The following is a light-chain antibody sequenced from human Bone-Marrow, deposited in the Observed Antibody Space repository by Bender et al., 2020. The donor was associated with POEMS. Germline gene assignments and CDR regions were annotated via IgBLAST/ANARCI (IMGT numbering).Light chain of an antibody. Sequence: HSALTQPASVSGSPGQAITISCTGTSSDVGYYDLVSWYQHLPGKAPKLLIYEVTKRPSGVSDRFSASKSGNTASLTISGLQAEDEADYYCSSYSSSSTLGVFGTGTKVTVL. CDR1: SSDVGYYDL. CDR2: EVT. J-gene: IGLJ1*01. CDR3: SSYSSSSTLGV. V-gene: IGLV2-14*02.